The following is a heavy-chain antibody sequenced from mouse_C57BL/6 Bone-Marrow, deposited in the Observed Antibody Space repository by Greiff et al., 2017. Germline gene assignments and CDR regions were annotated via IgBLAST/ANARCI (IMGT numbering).Heavy chain of an antibody. Sequence: EVQRVESGGDLVKPGGSLKLSCAASGFTFSSYGMSWVRQTPDKRLEWVATISSGGSYTYYPDSVKGRFTISRDNAKNTLYLQMSSLKSEDTAMYYCASLSPFAYWGQGTLVTVSA. V-gene: IGHV5-6*01. CDR1: GFTFSSYG. CDR3: ASLSPFAY. CDR2: ISSGGSYT. J-gene: IGHJ3*01. D-gene: IGHD6-2*01.